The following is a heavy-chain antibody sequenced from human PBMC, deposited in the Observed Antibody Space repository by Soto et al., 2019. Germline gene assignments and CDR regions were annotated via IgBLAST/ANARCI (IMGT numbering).Heavy chain of an antibody. CDR2: IYPGDSDT. CDR1: GYSFTSYW. CDR3: ARDAVPFDGIWLAHD. J-gene: IGHJ4*02. V-gene: IGHV5-51*01. D-gene: IGHD3-9*01. Sequence: GESVKISFQGSGYSFTSYWIGWVRQTPGKGLEWMGMIYPGDSDTRYSPSFQGQVTISRDNSAYSAYLQMNNLRVEDTAIYYCARDAVPFDGIWLAHDWGQGTVVTVSS.